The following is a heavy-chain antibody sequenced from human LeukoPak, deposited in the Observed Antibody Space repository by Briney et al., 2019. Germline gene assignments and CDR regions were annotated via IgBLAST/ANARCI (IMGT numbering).Heavy chain of an antibody. Sequence: PGGSLRLSCAASGFTFSSYAMSWVRQAPGKGLEWVSVISGSGGSTYYADSVKGRFTISRDNSKNTLDLQMNSLRAEDTAGYYCAKKMSGYYSFDYWGQGTLVTVSS. CDR1: GFTFSSYA. J-gene: IGHJ4*02. D-gene: IGHD3-3*01. V-gene: IGHV3-23*01. CDR2: ISGSGGST. CDR3: AKKMSGYYSFDY.